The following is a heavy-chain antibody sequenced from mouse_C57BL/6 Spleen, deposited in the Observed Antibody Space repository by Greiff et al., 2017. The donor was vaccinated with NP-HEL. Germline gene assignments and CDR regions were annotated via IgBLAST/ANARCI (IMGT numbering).Heavy chain of an antibody. J-gene: IGHJ4*01. CDR2: ISYDGSN. Sequence: EVKLEESGPGLVKPSQSLSLTCSVTGYSITSGYYWNWIRQFPGNKLEWMGYISYDGSNNYNPSLKNRISITRDTSKNQFFLKLNSVTTEDTATYYCARESYYGSSEAMDYWGQGTSVTVSS. V-gene: IGHV3-6*01. D-gene: IGHD1-1*01. CDR3: ARESYYGSSEAMDY. CDR1: GYSITSGYY.